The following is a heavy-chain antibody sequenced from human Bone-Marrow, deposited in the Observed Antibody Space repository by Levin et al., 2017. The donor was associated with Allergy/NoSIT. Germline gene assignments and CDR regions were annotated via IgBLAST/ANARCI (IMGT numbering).Heavy chain of an antibody. D-gene: IGHD6-13*01. CDR3: ARVQQQLAHDAFDI. J-gene: IGHJ3*02. CDR2: ISYDGSNK. Sequence: PGGSLRLSCAASGFTFSSYAMHWVRQAPGKGLEWVAVISYDGSNKYYADSVKGRFTISRDNSKNTLYLQMNSLRAEDTAVYYCARVQQQLAHDAFDIWGQGTMVTVSS. CDR1: GFTFSSYA. V-gene: IGHV3-30-3*01.